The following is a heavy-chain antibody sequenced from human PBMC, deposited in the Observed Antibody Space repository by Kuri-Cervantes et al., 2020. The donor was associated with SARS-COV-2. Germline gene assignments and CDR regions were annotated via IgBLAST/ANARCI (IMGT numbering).Heavy chain of an antibody. Sequence: SVKVSCKASGFTFTSSAVQWVRQARGQRLEWIGGIVVGSGNTNYAQKFQERVTITTDMSTSTAYMELSSLRSEDTAVYYCAADYGCNTYYYYYGMDVWGQGATVTVSS. V-gene: IGHV1-58*01. J-gene: IGHJ6*02. CDR2: IVVGSGNT. D-gene: IGHD4-23*01. CDR3: AADYGCNTYYYYYGMDV. CDR1: GFTFTSSA.